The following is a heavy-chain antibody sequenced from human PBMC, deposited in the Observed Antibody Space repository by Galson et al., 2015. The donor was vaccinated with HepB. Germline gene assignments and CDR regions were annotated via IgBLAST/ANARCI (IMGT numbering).Heavy chain of an antibody. D-gene: IGHD2-2*01. CDR1: GFTFSSYA. CDR3: ARAPVPAANFDY. Sequence: SLRLSCAASGFTFSSYAMHWVRQAPGKGLEWVAVISYDGSNKYYADSVKGRFTISRDNSKNTLYLQMNSLRAEDTAVYYCARAPVPAANFDYWGQGTLVTVSS. CDR2: ISYDGSNK. J-gene: IGHJ4*02. V-gene: IGHV3-30-3*01.